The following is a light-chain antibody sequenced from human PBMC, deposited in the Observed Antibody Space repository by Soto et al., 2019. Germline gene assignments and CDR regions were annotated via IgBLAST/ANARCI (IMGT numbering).Light chain of an antibody. CDR2: DVS. V-gene: IGLV2-14*03. Sequence: QSVLTQPASGSGSPGQSITISCTGTSSDVVGYNYVSWYQHHPGKAPKLIIYDVSNRPSGVSIRFSGSKSDNTASLTISGLQPEDEADYHCSSYTTSNTRQIVFGTGTKVTVL. CDR3: SSYTTSNTRQIV. CDR1: SSDVVGYNY. J-gene: IGLJ1*01.